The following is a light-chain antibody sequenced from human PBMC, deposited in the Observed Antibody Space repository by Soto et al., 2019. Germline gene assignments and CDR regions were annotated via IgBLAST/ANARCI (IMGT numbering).Light chain of an antibody. CDR1: QSVSNN. V-gene: IGKV3-15*01. Sequence: EIVMTQSPATLSVSPGERATLSCRASQSVSNNLAWYQQKPGQSPRLLIYGASTRATGIPARFSGSGSGTEFNLTISSLQSEDFAVYYCQQYNNWPPWTFGQGTKGEIK. CDR3: QQYNNWPPWT. CDR2: GAS. J-gene: IGKJ1*01.